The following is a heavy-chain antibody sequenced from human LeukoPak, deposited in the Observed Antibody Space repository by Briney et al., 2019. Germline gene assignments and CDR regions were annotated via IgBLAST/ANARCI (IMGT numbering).Heavy chain of an antibody. CDR2: ISSSGDT. V-gene: IGHV3-23*01. CDR1: GFTFSSYA. J-gene: IGHJ4*02. CDR3: AKDAVGATAYYFDY. Sequence: GGSLRLSCAASGFTFSSYAMSWVRQAPGKGLEWVSAISSSGDTYYAGSVKGRLTISRDNSKNTLYLQMNSLRAEDTAVYYCAKDAVGATAYYFDYWGQGTLVTASS. D-gene: IGHD1-26*01.